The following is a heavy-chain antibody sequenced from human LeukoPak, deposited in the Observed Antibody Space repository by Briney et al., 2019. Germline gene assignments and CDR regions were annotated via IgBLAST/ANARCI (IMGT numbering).Heavy chain of an antibody. CDR2: INAGNGNT. D-gene: IGHD6-19*01. V-gene: IGHV1-3*01. Sequence: ASVKVSCKASGYTFTSYAMHWVRQAPGQRLEWMGWINAGNGNTKYSQKFQGRVTITRDTSASTAYMELSSLRSEGTAVYYCARSAGYSSGWYIGWFDPWGQGTLVTVSS. J-gene: IGHJ5*02. CDR3: ARSAGYSSGWYIGWFDP. CDR1: GYTFTSYA.